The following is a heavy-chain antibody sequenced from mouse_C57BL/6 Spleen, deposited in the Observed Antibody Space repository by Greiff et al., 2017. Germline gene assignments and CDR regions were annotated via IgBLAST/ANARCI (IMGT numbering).Heavy chain of an antibody. Sequence: VQLQQPGAELVKPGASVKMSCKASGYTFTSYWITWVKQRPGQGLVWIGDIYPGSGSTNDNEKFKSKGTLTVDTYSRTAYMQLSSLTSEDSAVYYCARDYYYYDYAGFYAMDYWGQGTSVTVSS. J-gene: IGHJ4*01. V-gene: IGHV1-55*01. D-gene: IGHD2-4*01. CDR3: ARDYYYYDYAGFYAMDY. CDR1: GYTFTSYW. CDR2: IYPGSGST.